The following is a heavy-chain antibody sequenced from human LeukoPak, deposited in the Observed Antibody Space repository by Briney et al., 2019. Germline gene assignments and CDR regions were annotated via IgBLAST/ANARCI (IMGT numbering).Heavy chain of an antibody. D-gene: IGHD2-21*02. CDR2: TYHSGST. J-gene: IGHJ4*02. V-gene: IGHV4-38-2*02. Sequence: PSETLSLTCTVSGYSISSGYYWGWIRQPPGKGLEWIGSTYHSGSTYYNPSLKSRVTISVDTSKNQFSLKLSSVTAADTAVYYCARVPDYQFSLCGGDCYIDYWGQGTLVTVSS. CDR1: GYSISSGYY. CDR3: ARVPDYQFSLCGGDCYIDY.